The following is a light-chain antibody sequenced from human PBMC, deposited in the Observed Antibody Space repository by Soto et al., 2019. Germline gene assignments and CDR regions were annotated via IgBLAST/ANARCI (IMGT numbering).Light chain of an antibody. V-gene: IGKV1-33*01. Sequence: DIQMTQSPSSLSASVGDRVTITCQASQDISNYLNWYQQKPGKAPKLLIYDASNLERGVPSRFSGSGSGTDFTFTISSLQPEDIATYYCQQYDNLPCTFGQGTKLEIK. CDR2: DAS. CDR3: QQYDNLPCT. J-gene: IGKJ2*01. CDR1: QDISNY.